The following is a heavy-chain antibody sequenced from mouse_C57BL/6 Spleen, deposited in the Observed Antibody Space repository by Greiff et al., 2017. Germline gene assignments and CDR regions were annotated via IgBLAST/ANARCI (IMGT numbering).Heavy chain of an antibody. CDR3: ARSWDGSSSYWYFDV. Sequence: QVQLQQSGAELVKPGASVKISCKASGYAFSSYWMNWVKQRPGKGLEWIRQIYPGDGDTNYNGKFKGKATLTADKSSSTAYMQLSSLTSEDSAVYFCARSWDGSSSYWYFDVWGTGTTVTVSS. V-gene: IGHV1-80*01. CDR1: GYAFSSYW. D-gene: IGHD1-1*01. J-gene: IGHJ1*03. CDR2: IYPGDGDT.